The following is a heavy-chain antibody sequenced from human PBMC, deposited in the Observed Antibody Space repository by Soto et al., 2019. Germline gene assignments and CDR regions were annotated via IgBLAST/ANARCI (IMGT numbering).Heavy chain of an antibody. CDR1: GGTFSSYA. J-gene: IGHJ4*02. Sequence: SVKVSCKASGGTFSSYAISWVRQAPGQGLEWMGGIIPIFGTANYAQKFQGRVTITADESTSTAYMELSSLRSEDTAAYYCARDPVGRFRSFDWLSGRDYWGQGTLVTVSS. CDR2: IIPIFGTA. CDR3: ARDPVGRFRSFDWLSGRDY. V-gene: IGHV1-69*13. D-gene: IGHD3-9*01.